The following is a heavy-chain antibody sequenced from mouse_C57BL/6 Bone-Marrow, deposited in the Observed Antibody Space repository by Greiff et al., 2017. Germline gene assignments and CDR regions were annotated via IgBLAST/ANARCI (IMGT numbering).Heavy chain of an antibody. CDR2: IDPSDSET. CDR3: AVVRHWYFDV. Sequence: QVQLQQPGAELVRPGSSVKLSCKASGYTFTSYWMHWVKQRPIQGLEWIGNIDPSDSETHYNQKFKDKATLTVDKSSSTAYMQLSSLTSEASAVXDCAVVRHWYFDVWGTGTTVTVSS. J-gene: IGHJ1*03. CDR1: GYTFTSYW. D-gene: IGHD1-1*01. V-gene: IGHV1-52*01.